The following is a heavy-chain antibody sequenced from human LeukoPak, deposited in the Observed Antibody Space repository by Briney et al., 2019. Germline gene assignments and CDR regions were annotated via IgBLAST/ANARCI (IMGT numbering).Heavy chain of an antibody. Sequence: GGSLRLSCAASGFTFSDFWMTWVRQAPGKGLEWVANIKQDGSEKYYVDSVMGRFTISRDNAKNSLFLQMSSLRVGDTAVYYCTRAYSYYPYWGQGALVSVSS. CDR3: TRAYSYYPY. CDR2: IKQDGSEK. D-gene: IGHD3-10*01. J-gene: IGHJ4*02. V-gene: IGHV3-7*01. CDR1: GFTFSDFW.